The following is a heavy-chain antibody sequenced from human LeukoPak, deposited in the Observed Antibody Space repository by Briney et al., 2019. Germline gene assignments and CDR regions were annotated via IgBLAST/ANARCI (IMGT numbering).Heavy chain of an antibody. Sequence: PSETLSLTCAVYGGSFSGYYWSWIRQPPGKGLEWIGSIYYSGSTYYNPSLKSRVTISVDTSKNQFSLKLSSVTAADTAVYYCARRPYCSSTSCRYNNWFDPWGQGTLVTVSS. J-gene: IGHJ5*02. D-gene: IGHD2-2*01. CDR1: GGSFSGYY. V-gene: IGHV4-34*01. CDR2: IYYSGST. CDR3: ARRPYCSSTSCRYNNWFDP.